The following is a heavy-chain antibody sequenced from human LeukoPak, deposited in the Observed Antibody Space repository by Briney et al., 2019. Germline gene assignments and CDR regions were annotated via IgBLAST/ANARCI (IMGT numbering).Heavy chain of an antibody. CDR2: MNPNSGNT. J-gene: IGHJ6*03. Sequence: GASVKVSCKASGYTFTSYDINWVRQATGQRLEWMGWMNPNSGNTGYAQKFQGRVTITRNTSISTAYMELSSLRSEDTAVYYCARAGSGYFDWLLPNYYYYYYMDVWGKGTTVTVSS. D-gene: IGHD3-9*01. CDR1: GYTFTSYD. CDR3: ARAGSGYFDWLLPNYYYYYYMDV. V-gene: IGHV1-8*03.